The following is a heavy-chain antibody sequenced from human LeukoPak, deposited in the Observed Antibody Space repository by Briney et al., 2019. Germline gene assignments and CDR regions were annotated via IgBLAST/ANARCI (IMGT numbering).Heavy chain of an antibody. CDR3: ARGYEGIVGATTPSDY. Sequence: GRSLRLSCAASGFTFDDYAMHWVRQAPGKGLEWVSGISWNSGSIGYADSVKGRFTISRDNAKNSLYLQMNSLRAEDTAVYYCARGYEGIVGATTPSDYWGQGTLVTVSS. CDR2: ISWNSGSI. D-gene: IGHD1-26*01. CDR1: GFTFDDYA. J-gene: IGHJ4*02. V-gene: IGHV3-9*01.